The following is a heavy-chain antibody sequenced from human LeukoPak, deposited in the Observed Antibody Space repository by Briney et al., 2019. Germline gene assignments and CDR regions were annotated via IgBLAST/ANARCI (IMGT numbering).Heavy chain of an antibody. Sequence: SETLSLTCTVSGDSISSGSYYWSWIRQPAGKGLEWIGRIYTSGSTNYNPSLKSRVTMSVDTSKNQFSLKLSSVTAADTAVYYCARGGLRFLEWFDYWGQGTLVTVSS. D-gene: IGHD3-3*01. CDR1: GDSISSGSYY. J-gene: IGHJ4*02. V-gene: IGHV4-61*02. CDR3: ARGGLRFLEWFDY. CDR2: IYTSGST.